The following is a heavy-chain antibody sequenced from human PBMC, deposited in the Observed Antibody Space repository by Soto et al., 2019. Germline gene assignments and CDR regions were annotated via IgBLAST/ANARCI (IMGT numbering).Heavy chain of an antibody. V-gene: IGHV3-49*04. J-gene: IGHJ6*02. Sequence: GWSLRLSCTASGFTFGDYAMSWVRQAPGKGPEWVGFIRSKAYGGTTEYAASVKGRFTISRDDSKSIAYLQMNSLKTEDTAVYYCIRDCSSTSCDTSDGYYYYDGMDGGYQGTS. CDR1: GFTFGDYA. CDR2: IRSKAYGGTT. CDR3: IRDCSSTSCDTSDGYYYYDGMDG. D-gene: IGHD2-2*02.